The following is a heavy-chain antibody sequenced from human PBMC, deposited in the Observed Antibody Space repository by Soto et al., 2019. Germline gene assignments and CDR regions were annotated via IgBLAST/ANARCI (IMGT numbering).Heavy chain of an antibody. CDR1: GYTFTSYV. CDR3: ARDRWSSISRGLGLGDWFDP. CDR2: INAGNDNT. Sequence: QVQLVQSGAEAKKPGASVKVSCKASGYTFTSYVIHWVRQAPGQRLEWMGWINAGNDNTKYSQKFQGRVTITRDTSTSPAYMELSSLRSEDTAIYYCARDRWSSISRGLGLGDWFDPWGQGTLVTVSS. J-gene: IGHJ5*02. V-gene: IGHV1-3*01. D-gene: IGHD2-8*02.